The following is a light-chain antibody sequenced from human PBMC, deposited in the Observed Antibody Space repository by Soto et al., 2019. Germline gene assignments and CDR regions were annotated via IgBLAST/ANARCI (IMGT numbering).Light chain of an antibody. V-gene: IGKV1-5*03. CDR2: KAS. CDR3: QQFNSYPWT. CDR1: QSITSW. J-gene: IGKJ1*01. Sequence: DIQMTQSPSTLSASVGDRVTITCRASQSITSWLAWYQQKPGKAPKLLIYKASSLESGVPSRFSGSGSGTEFTLTISSLQPDDLATYYCQQFNSYPWTFGQGTKVKIK.